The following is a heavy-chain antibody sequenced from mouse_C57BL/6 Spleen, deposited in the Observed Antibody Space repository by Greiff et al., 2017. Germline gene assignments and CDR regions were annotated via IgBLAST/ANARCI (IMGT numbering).Heavy chain of an antibody. D-gene: IGHD1-1*01. J-gene: IGHJ2*01. Sequence: QVQLQQSGAELVKPGASVKISCKASGYAFSSYWMNWVKQRPGKGLEWIGQIYPGDGDTNYNGKFKGKATLTADKSSITAYMQRSSLTSEDSAVYFCARTSYGSLFDYWGQGTTLTVSS. CDR1: GYAFSSYW. V-gene: IGHV1-80*01. CDR2: IYPGDGDT. CDR3: ARTSYGSLFDY.